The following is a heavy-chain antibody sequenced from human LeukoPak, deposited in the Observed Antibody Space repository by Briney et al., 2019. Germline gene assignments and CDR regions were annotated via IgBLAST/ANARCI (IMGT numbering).Heavy chain of an antibody. D-gene: IGHD6-13*01. CDR3: ARGGREQQLPQIQYYYYYYMDV. CDR1: GFTFSSYS. J-gene: IGHJ6*03. Sequence: PGGSLRLSCAASGFTFSSYSMNWVRQAPGKGLEWVSSISSSSSYIYYADSVKGRFTISRDNAKNSLYPQMNSLRAEDTAVYYCARGGREQQLPQIQYYYYYYMDVWGKGTTVTVSS. V-gene: IGHV3-21*01. CDR2: ISSSSSYI.